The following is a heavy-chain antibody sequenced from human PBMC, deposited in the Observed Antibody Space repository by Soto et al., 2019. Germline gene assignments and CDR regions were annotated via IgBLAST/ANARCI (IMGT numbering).Heavy chain of an antibody. V-gene: IGHV5-51*01. Sequence: GESLKIACEGSVYRFNTYWIAWVRQVPGKGLEWMGVIFPDDSDTKYSPSFQGQVSISVDKSINTAYLQWSSLKASDTAIYFCARHYDFWSGHSYYYGMDVWGQGTTVTVSS. CDR3: ARHYDFWSGHSYYYGMDV. CDR2: IFPDDSDT. D-gene: IGHD3-3*01. CDR1: VYRFNTYW. J-gene: IGHJ6*02.